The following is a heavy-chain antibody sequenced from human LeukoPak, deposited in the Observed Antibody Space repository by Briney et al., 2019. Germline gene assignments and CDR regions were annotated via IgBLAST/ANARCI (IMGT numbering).Heavy chain of an antibody. Sequence: SETLSLTCTVSGGSISTYYRSWIRQPPGKGLEWIGYIYYSGSINYNPSLKSRVTISVDTSKNQFSLKLSSVTAADTAVYYCARSRGYSYGTTFLDYWGQGTLVTVSS. CDR2: IYYSGSI. CDR1: GGSISTYY. D-gene: IGHD5-18*01. J-gene: IGHJ4*02. CDR3: ARSRGYSYGTTFLDY. V-gene: IGHV4-59*08.